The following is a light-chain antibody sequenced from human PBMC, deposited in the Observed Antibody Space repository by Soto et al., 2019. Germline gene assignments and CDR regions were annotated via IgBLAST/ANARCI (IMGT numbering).Light chain of an antibody. CDR1: QSVLYSSSNRNC. CDR3: QQYYRIPLT. J-gene: IGKJ4*01. V-gene: IGKV4-1*01. Sequence: DIVMTQSPDSLAVSLGERATINCKSSQSVLYSSSNRNCLAWYQQKPGQPPKLLISWASTRESGVPDRFSGSGXGTDFTLTISSLQAEXXXVXXCQQYYRIPLTFGGGTKVEIK. CDR2: WAS.